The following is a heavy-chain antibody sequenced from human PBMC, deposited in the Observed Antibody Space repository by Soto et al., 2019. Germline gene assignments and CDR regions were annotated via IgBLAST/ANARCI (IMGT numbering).Heavy chain of an antibody. V-gene: IGHV4-61*01. CDR1: GGSVSSGSYY. D-gene: IGHD1-26*01. Sequence: SETLSLTCTVSGGSVSSGSYYWSWIRQPPGKGLEWIGYIYYSGSTNYNPSLKSRVTISVDTSKNQFSLKLSSVTAADTAVYYCAREMVRGELLVHGMDVWGQGTTVTVSS. J-gene: IGHJ6*02. CDR3: AREMVRGELLVHGMDV. CDR2: IYYSGST.